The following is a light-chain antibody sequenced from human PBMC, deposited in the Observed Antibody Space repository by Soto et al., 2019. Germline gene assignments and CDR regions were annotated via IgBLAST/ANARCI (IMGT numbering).Light chain of an antibody. J-gene: IGKJ5*01. CDR2: GAS. CDR1: QSVSSSY. Sequence: EIVLTQSPGTLSLSPGERATLSCRASQSVSSSYLAWYQQKPGQAPSLLIYGASSRATGIPDRFSGSGSGTDFTLTISRLEPEDFAVYYCQQYGSSLLTFGQGTRLEIK. V-gene: IGKV3-20*01. CDR3: QQYGSSLLT.